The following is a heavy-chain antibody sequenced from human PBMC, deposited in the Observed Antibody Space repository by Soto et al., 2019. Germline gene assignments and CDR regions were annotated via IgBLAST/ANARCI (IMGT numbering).Heavy chain of an antibody. D-gene: IGHD4-17*01. CDR3: ATIGDHDGFDV. Sequence: EVQLVESGGGLVMPEESPRLSCAASGFTFIGYNMKWVRQAPGKGLEWVASISTSSIEIFYSDLVRGRFTIFRDNARNSLYLQMNSLRAEDTAVYYCATIGDHDGFDVWGQGTTVTVSS. CDR1: GFTFIGYN. J-gene: IGHJ3*01. V-gene: IGHV3-21*06. CDR2: ISTSSIEI.